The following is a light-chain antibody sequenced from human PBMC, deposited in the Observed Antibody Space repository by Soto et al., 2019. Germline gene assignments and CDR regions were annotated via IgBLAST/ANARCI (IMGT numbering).Light chain of an antibody. CDR2: AAS. Sequence: DIQMTQSPSSLSASVGDRVTITCRASQGISNYLAWYQQKPGKVPKLLIYAASTLQSGLPSRFSGSGSGTGFALIISSLQPEDVPTYDCQKYNKAPWTFGQRTKVEIK. V-gene: IGKV1-27*01. J-gene: IGKJ1*01. CDR3: QKYNKAPWT. CDR1: QGISNY.